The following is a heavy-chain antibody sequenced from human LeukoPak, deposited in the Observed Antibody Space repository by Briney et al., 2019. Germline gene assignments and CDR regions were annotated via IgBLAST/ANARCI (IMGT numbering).Heavy chain of an antibody. D-gene: IGHD3-10*01. CDR3: ARVPTLRIIMVRGAWGTFDI. J-gene: IGHJ3*02. V-gene: IGHV4-39*01. CDR2: IYSSGST. CDR1: GDSISSSSYY. Sequence: PSETLSLTCTVSGDSISSSSYYWGWIRQPPGKGLEWIGSIYSSGSTYYNPSLMSRVTISVDTSKSQFSLTLRSVTAADTAVYYCARVPTLRIIMVRGAWGTFDIWGQGTMVTVSS.